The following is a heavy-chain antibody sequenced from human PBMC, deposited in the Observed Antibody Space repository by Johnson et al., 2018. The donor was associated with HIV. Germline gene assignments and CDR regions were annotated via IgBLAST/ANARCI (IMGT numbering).Heavy chain of an antibody. CDR2: ISWNSGSI. J-gene: IGHJ3*02. CDR3: ARGPSQLYWPDVAFDI. CDR1: GFTFDDYA. V-gene: IGHV3-9*01. Sequence: VQLVESGGGLVQPGRSLRLSCAASGFTFDDYAMHWVRQAPGRGLDWVSGISWNSGSIGYADSVKGRFTISRDNAKNSLYLQMNSLRAEDTAVYYCARGPSQLYWPDVAFDIWGQGTTVTVSS. D-gene: IGHD2-8*02.